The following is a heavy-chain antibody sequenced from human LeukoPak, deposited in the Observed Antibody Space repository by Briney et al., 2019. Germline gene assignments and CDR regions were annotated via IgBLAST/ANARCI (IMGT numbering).Heavy chain of an antibody. Sequence: GGSLRLSCAASGFTFRSYAMSWVRQAPGKGLEWVSVVTSGGSTYYGDSVKGRFTISRDNSKNTLYLQMNSLRAEDTAVYYCAKDRNDYTDYWGQGTLVTVSS. CDR3: AKDRNDYTDY. D-gene: IGHD1-14*01. CDR1: GFTFRSYA. V-gene: IGHV3-23*01. CDR2: VTSGGST. J-gene: IGHJ4*02.